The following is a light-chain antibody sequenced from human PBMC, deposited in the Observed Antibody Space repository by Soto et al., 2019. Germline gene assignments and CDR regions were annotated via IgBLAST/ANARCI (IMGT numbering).Light chain of an antibody. Sequence: QSVLTQPPSVSGAPGQRVTISCTGSSSNIGAGYDVHWYQQLPGTAPKLLIYGNNNRPSGVPDRFSGSKSGTSASLAITGLQAEDDADYYCQSYDSSLSVVFGGGTQLTVL. J-gene: IGLJ2*01. CDR2: GNN. V-gene: IGLV1-40*01. CDR1: SSNIGAGYD. CDR3: QSYDSSLSVV.